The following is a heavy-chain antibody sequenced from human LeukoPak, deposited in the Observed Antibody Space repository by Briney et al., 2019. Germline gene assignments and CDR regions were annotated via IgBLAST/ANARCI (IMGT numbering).Heavy chain of an antibody. CDR3: VREKNGWFDP. J-gene: IGHJ5*02. V-gene: IGHV1-8*01. D-gene: IGHD2-8*01. Sequence: ASVKVSCKASGYTFTSYDINWVRQATGQGLEWMGWMNPNSGDTSYAQKLQGRVTMATDTSTSTAYMEVRSLRSDDTAVYYCVREKNGWFDPWGQGTLVTVSS. CDR1: GYTFTSYD. CDR2: MNPNSGDT.